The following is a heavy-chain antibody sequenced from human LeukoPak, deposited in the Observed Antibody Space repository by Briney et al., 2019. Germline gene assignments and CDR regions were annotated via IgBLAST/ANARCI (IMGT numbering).Heavy chain of an antibody. CDR2: INPNSGGT. Sequence: ASVTVSFKASGYTFTRCHMHWVRQAPGQGLEWTGWINPNSGGTNYAQKFQGRVTMTRDRSISTAYMELSRLRSDDTAVYYCARPSTGILSHFDYWGQGTLVTVSS. J-gene: IGHJ4*02. CDR3: ARPSTGILSHFDY. V-gene: IGHV1-2*02. CDR1: GYTFTRCH. D-gene: IGHD2-8*02.